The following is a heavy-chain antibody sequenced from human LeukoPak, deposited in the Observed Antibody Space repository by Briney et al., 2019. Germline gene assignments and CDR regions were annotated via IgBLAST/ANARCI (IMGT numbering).Heavy chain of an antibody. V-gene: IGHV4-30-4*01. CDR2: IYYSGST. Sequence: PSETLSLTCTVSGGSISSGDYYWSWIRQPPGKGLEWIGYIYYSGSTYYNPSLKSRVTISVDTSKNQFSLKLSSVTAADTAVYYCARLPRAVAGTLVGDWGQGTLVTVSS. D-gene: IGHD6-19*01. CDR3: ARLPRAVAGTLVGD. J-gene: IGHJ4*02. CDR1: GGSISSGDYY.